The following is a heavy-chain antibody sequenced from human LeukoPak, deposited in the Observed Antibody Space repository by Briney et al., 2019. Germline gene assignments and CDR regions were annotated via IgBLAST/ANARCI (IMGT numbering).Heavy chain of an antibody. D-gene: IGHD3-3*01. Sequence: GGFLRLSCAASGFTFSSYGMHWVRQAPGKGLEWVAIISYDGSSEYYADSVKGRFTISRDNSKNTLYLQMNSLRGEDTAVYYCAKFDIWSGYAMDVWGQGTTVTVSS. J-gene: IGHJ6*02. CDR3: AKFDIWSGYAMDV. V-gene: IGHV3-30*18. CDR1: GFTFSSYG. CDR2: ISYDGSSE.